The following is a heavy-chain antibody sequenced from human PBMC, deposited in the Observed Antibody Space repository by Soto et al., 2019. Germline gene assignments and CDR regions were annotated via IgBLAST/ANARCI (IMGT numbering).Heavy chain of an antibody. Sequence: SGPTLVQPPQTLTLTCTFSGFSLSTSGVGVGWIRQPPGKALEWLALIYWDDDKRYSPSLKSRLTITKDTSKNQVVLTMTNMDPVDTATYYCAHRPPEAARAGEEFDYWGQGTLVTVSS. V-gene: IGHV2-5*02. D-gene: IGHD6-6*01. J-gene: IGHJ4*02. CDR2: IYWDDDK. CDR3: AHRPPEAARAGEEFDY. CDR1: GFSLSTSGVG.